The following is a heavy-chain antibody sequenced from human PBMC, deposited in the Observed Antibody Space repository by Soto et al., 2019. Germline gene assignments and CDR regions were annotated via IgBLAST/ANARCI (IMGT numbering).Heavy chain of an antibody. CDR1: GDTFNFYS. V-gene: IGHV1-69*04. Sequence: QVQLVQSGAEVKRPGSSVKVSCKASGDTFNFYSINWVRQARGLGLEWMGRVNPIVSMSNYAQRFQGRVTMTADKSTSTAYMELSGLRSEDTAIYYCATSYGSGYRAFDYWGQGALVTVSS. CDR3: ATSYGSGYRAFDY. D-gene: IGHD3-10*01. J-gene: IGHJ4*02. CDR2: VNPIVSMS.